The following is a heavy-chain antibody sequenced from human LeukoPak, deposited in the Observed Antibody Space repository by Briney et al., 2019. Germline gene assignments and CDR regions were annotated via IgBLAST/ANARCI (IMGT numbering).Heavy chain of an antibody. CDR1: GGSISSYY. V-gene: IGHV4-59*01. Sequence: SETLSLTCTVSGGSISSYYWTWIRQPPGEGLEYIGFIYYSGSTKYNPSLKSRVTMSLDTSKNQFSLKQTSVTAADTAVYYCARHIAARLASGYYYYMDVWGKGTTVTVSS. CDR2: IYYSGST. D-gene: IGHD6-6*01. CDR3: ARHIAARLASGYYYYMDV. J-gene: IGHJ6*03.